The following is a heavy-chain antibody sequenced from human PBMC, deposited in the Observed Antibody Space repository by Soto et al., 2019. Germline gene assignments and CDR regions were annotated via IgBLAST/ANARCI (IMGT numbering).Heavy chain of an antibody. CDR1: RFTFSDFA. J-gene: IGHJ5*01. Sequence: DVQLLESGGGLVQPGGSLTLSCAASRFTFSDFAMNWVRQAPGKGLEWVSSIGGGGTDTYYADSVKGRFTISRDNSKNTFYLQMDSLREEDTAVYYCAKAAVSYSGKWDWCDSWGQGTLVIVSS. V-gene: IGHV3-23*01. CDR2: IGGGGTDT. D-gene: IGHD1-26*01. CDR3: AKAAVSYSGKWDWCDS.